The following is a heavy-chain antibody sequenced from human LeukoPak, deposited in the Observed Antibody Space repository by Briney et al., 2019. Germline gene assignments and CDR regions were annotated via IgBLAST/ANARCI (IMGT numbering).Heavy chain of an antibody. CDR1: GGSLSGYY. CDR2: INHSGST. J-gene: IGHJ4*02. Sequence: SETLSLTCAVYGGSLSGYYWSWIRQPPGKGLEWIGEINHSGSTNYNPSLKSRVTISVDTTKNQFSLKLSSVTAADKAVYYCARDYGDYWGQGTLVTVSS. V-gene: IGHV4-34*01. CDR3: ARDYGDY.